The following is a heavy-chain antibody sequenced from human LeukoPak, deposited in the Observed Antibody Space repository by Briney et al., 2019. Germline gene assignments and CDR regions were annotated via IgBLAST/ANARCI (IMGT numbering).Heavy chain of an antibody. J-gene: IGHJ4*02. V-gene: IGHV3-48*03. CDR1: GFTFSSYE. CDR3: AKDPADDRGWFDY. CDR2: ISSSGSSI. D-gene: IGHD1-1*01. Sequence: GGSLRLSCAASGFTFSSYEMNWVRQAPEKGLEWVSYISSSGSSIYYADSVKGRCTISRDNSKNTLFLQMNSLRAEDTAVYYCAKDPADDRGWFDYWGQGTLVTVSS.